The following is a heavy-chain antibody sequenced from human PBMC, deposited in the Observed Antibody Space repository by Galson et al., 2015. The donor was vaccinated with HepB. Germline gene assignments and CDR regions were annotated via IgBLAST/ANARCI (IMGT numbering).Heavy chain of an antibody. CDR2: ISYDGSNK. V-gene: IGHV3-30*18. Sequence: SLRLSCAASGFTFSNYGMHWVRQAPGKGLEWVAVISYDGSNKYYADSVKGRFTISRDNSKNTLYLQMNSLRAEDTAVYYCAKYGGYSYGFPDYYFDYWGQGTLVTVSS. D-gene: IGHD5-18*01. CDR3: AKYGGYSYGFPDYYFDY. CDR1: GFTFSNYG. J-gene: IGHJ4*02.